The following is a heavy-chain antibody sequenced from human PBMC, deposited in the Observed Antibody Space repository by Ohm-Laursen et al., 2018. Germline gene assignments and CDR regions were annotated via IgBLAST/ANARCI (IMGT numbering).Heavy chain of an antibody. Sequence: SLRLSCAASGFTFSSYEMNWVRQAPGKGLEWVSSISSSSSYIYYADSVKGRFTISRDNAKNSLYLQMNSLRAEDTAVYYCARTYSSGYYYYYGMDVWGQGTTVTVSS. CDR3: ARTYSSGYYYYYGMDV. J-gene: IGHJ6*02. CDR2: ISSSSSYI. D-gene: IGHD6-19*01. V-gene: IGHV3-21*01. CDR1: GFTFSSYE.